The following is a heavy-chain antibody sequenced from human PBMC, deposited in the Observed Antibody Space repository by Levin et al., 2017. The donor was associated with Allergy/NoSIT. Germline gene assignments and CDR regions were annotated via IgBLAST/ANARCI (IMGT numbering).Heavy chain of an antibody. D-gene: IGHD1-26*01. CDR1: GGSISSYY. Sequence: SETLSLTCTVSGGSISSYYWSWIRQPPGKGLEWIGYIYYSGSTNYNPSLKSRVTISVDTSKNQISLKLSSVTAADTAVYYCARAGGSYSRGWFDPWGQGTLVTVSS. CDR3: ARAGGSYSRGWFDP. CDR2: IYYSGST. J-gene: IGHJ5*02. V-gene: IGHV4-59*01.